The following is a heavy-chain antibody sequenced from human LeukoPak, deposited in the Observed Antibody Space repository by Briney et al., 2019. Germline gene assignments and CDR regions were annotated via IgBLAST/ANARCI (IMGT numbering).Heavy chain of an antibody. V-gene: IGHV3-66*01. Sequence: GGSLRLSCAASGFTVSSNYMSWVRQAPGKGLEWASVIYSGGSTYYADSVKGRFTISRDNSKNTLYLQMNSLRAEDTAVYYCARAAMKLRFLQPEPLNWFDPWGQGTLVTVSS. CDR3: ARAAMKLRFLQPEPLNWFDP. CDR2: IYSGGST. J-gene: IGHJ5*02. CDR1: GFTVSSNY. D-gene: IGHD3-3*01.